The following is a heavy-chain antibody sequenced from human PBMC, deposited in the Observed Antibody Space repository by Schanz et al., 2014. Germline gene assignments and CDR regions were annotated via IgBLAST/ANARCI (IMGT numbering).Heavy chain of an antibody. CDR2: FIPILDVG. V-gene: IGHV1-69*02. D-gene: IGHD2-2*01. Sequence: VQLEQSGAEVKKPGSSVKVSCQAFGDTFSKYNIMWVRQVPGQGLEWVGRFIPILDVGNYAQQFQGRVTFTADKSTSTAYMELSSLRYEDTALYYCARGTMPGTFDIWGQGTMVTVSS. CDR1: GDTFSKYN. J-gene: IGHJ3*02. CDR3: ARGTMPGTFDI.